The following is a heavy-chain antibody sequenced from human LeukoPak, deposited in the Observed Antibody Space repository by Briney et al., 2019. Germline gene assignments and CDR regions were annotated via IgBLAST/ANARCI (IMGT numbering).Heavy chain of an antibody. Sequence: GSSLRLSCAASGFTFSSFTMSWVRQAPEKGLEWLSVYNGGNDGTYYADSVKGRFTISRDNSKNTLYLQLNSLRTEDTAVYYCAKANGITGTTYWYFDLWGRGTLVTVSS. CDR2: YNGGNDGT. D-gene: IGHD1-7*01. V-gene: IGHV3-23*01. CDR3: AKANGITGTTYWYFDL. CDR1: GFTFSSFT. J-gene: IGHJ2*01.